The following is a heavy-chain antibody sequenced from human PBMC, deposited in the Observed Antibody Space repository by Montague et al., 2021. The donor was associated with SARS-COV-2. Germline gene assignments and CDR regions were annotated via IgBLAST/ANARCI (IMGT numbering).Heavy chain of an antibody. D-gene: IGHD5-24*01. V-gene: IGHV4-39*07. Sequence: SETLSLTCTVSGGSISSSSHYWGWIRQPPGKGLEGIGTNYYSGSTXYNASLKSRVIISVDTSKTQISLKLSSVSAADTALYYCARAVVGAKTATMESWGQGTMVTVSS. J-gene: IGHJ5*02. CDR1: GGSISSSSHY. CDR3: ARAVVGAKTATMES. CDR2: NYYSGST.